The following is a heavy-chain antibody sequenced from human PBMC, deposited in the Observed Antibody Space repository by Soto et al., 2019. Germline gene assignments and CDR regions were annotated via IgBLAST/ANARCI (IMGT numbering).Heavy chain of an antibody. J-gene: IGHJ6*02. Sequence: GGSLRLSCAASGFTFSSYWMHWVRQAPGKGLVWVSRINSDGSSTSYADSVKGRFTISRDNAKNTLYLQMNSLRAEDTAVYYCARAPTVRPRPGTYYYGMDVWGQGTTVTVS. CDR1: GFTFSSYW. D-gene: IGHD4-17*01. V-gene: IGHV3-74*01. CDR3: ARAPTVRPRPGTYYYGMDV. CDR2: INSDGSST.